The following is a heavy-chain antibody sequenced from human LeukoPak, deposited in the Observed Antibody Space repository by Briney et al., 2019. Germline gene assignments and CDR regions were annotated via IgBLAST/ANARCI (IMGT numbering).Heavy chain of an antibody. CDR3: ARGPGYCSSTSCYGPYYYYGMDV. Sequence: PSETLSLTCTVSGGSISSYYWSWIRQPPGKGLEWIGYIYYSGSTNYNPSLKSRVTISVDTSKNQSSLKLSSVTAADTAVYYCARGPGYCSSTSCYGPYYYYGMDVWGQGTTVTVSS. D-gene: IGHD2-2*01. CDR1: GGSISSYY. V-gene: IGHV4-59*01. CDR2: IYYSGST. J-gene: IGHJ6*02.